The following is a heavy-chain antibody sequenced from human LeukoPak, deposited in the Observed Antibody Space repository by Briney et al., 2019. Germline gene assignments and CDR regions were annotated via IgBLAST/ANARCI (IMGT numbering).Heavy chain of an antibody. D-gene: IGHD3-9*01. Sequence: SGPTLLQPTQTLTLTCTFSGFSPSTSGVGGGWIRQHPEKALEWLALIYWDDDKRYSPSLKSRLTITKDTSKNQVVLTKTNMDPVDTAAYYCALSLDYDIVTGWPDAFDIWDQGTMVTVSS. CDR2: IYWDDDK. V-gene: IGHV2-5*02. CDR1: GFSPSTSGVG. CDR3: ALSLDYDIVTGWPDAFDI. J-gene: IGHJ3*02.